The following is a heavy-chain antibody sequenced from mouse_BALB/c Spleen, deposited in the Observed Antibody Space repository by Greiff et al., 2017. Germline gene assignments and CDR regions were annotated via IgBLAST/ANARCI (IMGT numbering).Heavy chain of an antibody. CDR3: ARSPYYGNSGAMDD. V-gene: IGHV5-6*01. CDR2: ISSGGSYT. CDR1: GFTFSSYG. J-gene: IGHJ4*01. D-gene: IGHD2-10*01. Sequence: EVKLVESGGDLVKPGGSLKLSCAASGFTFSSYGMSWVRQTPDKRLEWVATISSGGSYTYYPDSVKGRFTISRDNAKNTLYLQMSSLKSEDTAMYYCARSPYYGNSGAMDDWGQGTSVTVSS.